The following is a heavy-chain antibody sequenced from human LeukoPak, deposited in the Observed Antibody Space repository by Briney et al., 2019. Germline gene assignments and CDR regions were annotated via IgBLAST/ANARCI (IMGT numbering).Heavy chain of an antibody. J-gene: IGHJ4*02. CDR3: RGTYYYDSSGYYYGGFDY. D-gene: IGHD3-22*01. Sequence: GGSLRLSXAASGFTFSDYYMSWICQAPGKGLEWVSYISSSGSTIYYADSVKGRFTISRDNAKNSLYLQMNSLRAEDTAVYYCRGTYYYDSSGYYYGGFDYWGQGTLVTVSS. CDR2: ISSSGSTI. V-gene: IGHV3-11*04. CDR1: GFTFSDYY.